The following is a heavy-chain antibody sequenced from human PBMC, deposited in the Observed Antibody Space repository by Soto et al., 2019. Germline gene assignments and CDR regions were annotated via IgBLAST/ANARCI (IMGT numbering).Heavy chain of an antibody. J-gene: IGHJ4*02. V-gene: IGHV3-7*03. D-gene: IGHD3-10*01. Sequence: GGSLRLSCAASGFTFSGYWMSWVRQAPGKGLEWVANIRHDGSENYFVDSVKGRFTISRDNAEKSLFLEMNSLRAEDTAVYYCATSGMVRGDPEGYWGQGTLVTVSS. CDR3: ATSGMVRGDPEGY. CDR1: GFTFSGYW. CDR2: IRHDGSEN.